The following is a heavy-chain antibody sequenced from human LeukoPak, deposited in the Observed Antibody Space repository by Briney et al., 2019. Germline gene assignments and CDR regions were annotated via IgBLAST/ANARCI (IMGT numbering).Heavy chain of an antibody. D-gene: IGHD1-1*01. CDR2: IIPIFGTA. J-gene: IGHJ4*02. V-gene: IGHV1-69*05. CDR1: GGTFSSYA. CDR3: ARCGISGGTTLFVDY. Sequence: GASVKVSCKASGGTFSSYAISWVRQAPGQGLEWMGGIIPIFGTANYAQKLQGRVTMTTDTSTSTAYMELRSLRSDDTAVYYCARCGISGGTTLFVDYWGQGTLVTVSS.